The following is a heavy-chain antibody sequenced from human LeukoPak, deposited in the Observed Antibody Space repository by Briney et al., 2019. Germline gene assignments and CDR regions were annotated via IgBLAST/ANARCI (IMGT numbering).Heavy chain of an antibody. CDR3: VKDESTGGVAPGYFHGLGV. Sequence: GGSLRLSCAVSGFKFDDYGMHWVRQVPGKGLEWVSGISWSSASRGYADSLKGRFTISRENAKNSLFLQMDRLRVEDTALYYCVKDESTGGVAPGYFHGLGVWGQGTTVTVSS. V-gene: IGHV3-9*01. J-gene: IGHJ6*02. CDR2: ISWSSASR. CDR1: GFKFDDYG. D-gene: IGHD3-16*01.